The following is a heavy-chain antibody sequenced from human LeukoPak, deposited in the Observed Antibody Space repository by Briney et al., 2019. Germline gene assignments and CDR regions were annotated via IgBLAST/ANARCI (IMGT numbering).Heavy chain of an antibody. CDR3: ARGVGWNDAFDI. Sequence: SETLSLTCTVSDGSITNYDWSWVRQPPGKGLEFIGHVHYSGTANYNPSLRSRVTISIDTSKKHFFLKLKSVTAADTAVYYCARGVGWNDAFDIWGQGTMVTVSS. V-gene: IGHV4-59*01. CDR1: DGSITNYD. CDR2: VHYSGTA. J-gene: IGHJ3*02. D-gene: IGHD1-1*01.